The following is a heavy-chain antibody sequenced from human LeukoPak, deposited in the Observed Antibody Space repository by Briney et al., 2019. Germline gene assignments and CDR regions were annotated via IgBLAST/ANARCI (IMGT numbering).Heavy chain of an antibody. D-gene: IGHD3-10*01. Sequence: GGSLRLSCAASGFTFSSYEMNWVRQAPGKGLEWVSYISSSGSTIYYADSVKGRFTISRDNAKNSLYLQMNSLRAEDTAVYYCARVGYYGSGTDYWGQGTLVTVSS. J-gene: IGHJ4*02. CDR1: GFTFSSYE. CDR2: ISSSGSTI. CDR3: ARVGYYGSGTDY. V-gene: IGHV3-48*03.